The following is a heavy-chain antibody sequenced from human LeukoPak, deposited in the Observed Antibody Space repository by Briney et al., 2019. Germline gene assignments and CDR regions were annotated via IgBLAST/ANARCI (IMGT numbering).Heavy chain of an antibody. D-gene: IGHD3-22*01. CDR3: AKGSLHFITNLYFDY. CDR2: ISGSGGST. V-gene: IGHV3-23*01. Sequence: GGSLRLSCAASGFTFSSYAMSWVRRAPGKGLEWVSAISGSGGSTYYADSVKGRFTISRDNSKNTLYLQMNSLRAEDTAVYYCAKGSLHFITNLYFDYWGQGTLVTVSS. CDR1: GFTFSSYA. J-gene: IGHJ4*02.